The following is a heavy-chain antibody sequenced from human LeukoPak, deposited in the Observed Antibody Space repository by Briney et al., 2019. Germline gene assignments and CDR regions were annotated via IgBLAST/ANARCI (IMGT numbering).Heavy chain of an antibody. J-gene: IGHJ4*02. Sequence: GRSLRLSCAASGFTFSSYGMHWVCQAPGKGLEWVAVISYDGSNKYYADSVKGRFTISRDNSKNTLYLQMNSLRAEDTAVYYCAKDGGYSYGFTFDYWGQGTLVTVSS. CDR2: ISYDGSNK. V-gene: IGHV3-30*18. CDR1: GFTFSSYG. D-gene: IGHD5-18*01. CDR3: AKDGGYSYGFTFDY.